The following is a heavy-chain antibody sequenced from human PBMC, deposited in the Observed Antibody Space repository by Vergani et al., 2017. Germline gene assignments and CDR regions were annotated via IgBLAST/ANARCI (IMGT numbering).Heavy chain of an antibody. CDR3: ARVPGYSSSWSYNE. Sequence: QVQLVQSGAEVKKPGASVKVSCKASGYTFTGYYMHWVRQAPGQGLEWMGWINPNSGGTNYAQKFQGRVTMTRDTAISTAYMELSRLRSDDTAVYYGARVPGYSSSWSYNEWGQGTLVTVSS. V-gene: IGHV1-2*02. J-gene: IGHJ4*02. CDR2: INPNSGGT. D-gene: IGHD6-13*01. CDR1: GYTFTGYY.